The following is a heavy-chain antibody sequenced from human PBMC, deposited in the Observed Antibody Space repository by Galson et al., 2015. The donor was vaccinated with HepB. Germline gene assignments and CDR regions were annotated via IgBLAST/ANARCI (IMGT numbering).Heavy chain of an antibody. D-gene: IGHD3-9*01. CDR3: AREVLRLRYPSPPPDAFDI. Sequence: CAISGDSVSSNSAAWNWIRQSPSRGLEWLGRTYYRSKWYNDYAVSVKSRITINPDTSKNQFSLQLNSVTPEDTAVYYCAREVLRLRYPSPPPDAFDIWGQGTMVTVSS. CDR1: GDSVSSNSAA. J-gene: IGHJ3*02. CDR2: TYYRSKWYN. V-gene: IGHV6-1*01.